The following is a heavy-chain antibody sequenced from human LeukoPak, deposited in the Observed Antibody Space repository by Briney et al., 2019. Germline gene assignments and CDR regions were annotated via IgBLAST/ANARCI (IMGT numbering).Heavy chain of an antibody. CDR2: ISSSSSYI. CDR1: GFTFSSYS. J-gene: IGHJ4*02. Sequence: GGSLRLSCAASGFTFSSYSMNWVHQAPGKGLEWVSSISSSSSYIYYADSVKGRFTIARDNAKNSLYLQMNSLRAVVTAGYYCARGSTYYDSSGQVPFDYWGQGTLVTVSS. CDR3: ARGSTYYDSSGQVPFDY. V-gene: IGHV3-21*01. D-gene: IGHD3-22*01.